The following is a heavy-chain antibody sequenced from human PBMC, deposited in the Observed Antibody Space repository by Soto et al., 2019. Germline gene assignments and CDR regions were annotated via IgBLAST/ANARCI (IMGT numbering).Heavy chain of an antibody. CDR2: ISWNSGSI. D-gene: IGHD4-17*01. J-gene: IGHJ2*01. V-gene: IGHV3-9*01. Sequence: LRLSCAASGFTFDDYAMHWVRQAPGKGLEWVSGISWNSGSIGYADSVKGRFTISRDNAKNSLYLQMNSLRAEDTALYYCAKANGDSPVYWYFDLWGRGTLVTVSS. CDR3: AKANGDSPVYWYFDL. CDR1: GFTFDDYA.